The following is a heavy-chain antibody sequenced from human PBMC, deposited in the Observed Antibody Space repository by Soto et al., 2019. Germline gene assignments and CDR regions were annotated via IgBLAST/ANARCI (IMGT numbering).Heavy chain of an antibody. J-gene: IGHJ6*02. CDR1: GFTFSDYY. CDR2: ISSSSAYT. Sequence: QVQLVESGGGLVKPGGSLRLSCAASGFTFSDYYMSWIRQAPGKGLEWVSYISSSSAYTNYADSVKGRFTISRDNAKNSLYLQMNSLRAEDTAVYYWARDIVATSKDYYGMDVWGQGTTVTVSS. V-gene: IGHV3-11*05. CDR3: ARDIVATSKDYYGMDV. D-gene: IGHD5-12*01.